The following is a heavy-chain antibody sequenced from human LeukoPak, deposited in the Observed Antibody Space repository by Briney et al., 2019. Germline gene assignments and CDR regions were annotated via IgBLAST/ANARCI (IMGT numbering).Heavy chain of an antibody. D-gene: IGHD6-13*01. CDR2: IKQDGTGK. Sequence: PGGSLRLSCAASGFTFTTYWMSWVRQAPGKGLEWVANIKQDGTGKYYVDSVKGRFTISRDNAKNSLYLQMNSLRAEDTALYYCAKAGAAAGTPRYYFDYWGQGTLVTVSS. CDR1: GFTFTTYW. CDR3: AKAGAAAGTPRYYFDY. J-gene: IGHJ4*02. V-gene: IGHV3-7*03.